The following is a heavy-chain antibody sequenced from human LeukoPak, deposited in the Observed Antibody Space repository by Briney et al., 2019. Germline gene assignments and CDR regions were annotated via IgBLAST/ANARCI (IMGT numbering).Heavy chain of an antibody. Sequence: ASVTVSCKASGYTFTGYYMHWVRQAPGQGLEWMGRINPNSGGTNYAQKFQGRVTMTRDTSISTAYMELSRLRSDDTAVYYCARDGGYSYGFGYWGQGTLVTVSS. D-gene: IGHD5-18*01. CDR3: ARDGGYSYGFGY. J-gene: IGHJ4*02. CDR2: INPNSGGT. CDR1: GYTFTGYY. V-gene: IGHV1-2*06.